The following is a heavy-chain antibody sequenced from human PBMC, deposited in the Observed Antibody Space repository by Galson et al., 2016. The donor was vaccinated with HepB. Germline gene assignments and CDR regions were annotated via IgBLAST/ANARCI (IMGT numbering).Heavy chain of an antibody. CDR3: TKDISLVKDYFYYGMDV. CDR1: GFTVSGNY. Sequence: SLRLSCAASGFTVSGNYMSWVRQAPGKGLEWVSVIYATGNIDYADSVRGRFTISRDNAKKSLYLQMNSLRADDTALYFCTKDISLVKDYFYYGMDVWGQGTTVTVSS. CDR2: IYATGNI. J-gene: IGHJ6*02. D-gene: IGHD3-22*01. V-gene: IGHV3-53*03.